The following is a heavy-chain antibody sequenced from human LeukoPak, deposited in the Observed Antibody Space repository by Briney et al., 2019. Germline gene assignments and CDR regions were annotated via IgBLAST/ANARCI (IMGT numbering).Heavy chain of an antibody. J-gene: IGHJ3*02. CDR1: GGTFSSYA. Sequence: ASVKVSCKASGGTFSSYAISWVRQAPGQGLEWMGWISAHNGNTNYAQKLQGRVTMTTDTSTSTAYMELRSLRSDDTAVYYCAKALRGRYFNAFDIWGQGTMVTVSS. CDR3: AKALRGRYFNAFDI. CDR2: ISAHNGNT. D-gene: IGHD3-9*01. V-gene: IGHV1-18*01.